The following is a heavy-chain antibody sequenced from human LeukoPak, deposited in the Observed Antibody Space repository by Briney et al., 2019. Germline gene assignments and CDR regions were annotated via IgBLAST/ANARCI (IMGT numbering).Heavy chain of an antibody. CDR1: GFSVGGNY. CDR3: ARGGGWNYYFNWFDP. V-gene: IGHV3-53*05. CDR2: IYSGGST. D-gene: IGHD1-7*01. J-gene: IGHJ5*02. Sequence: GGSLRLSCAASGFSVGGNYMSWVRQAPGKGLEWVSVIYSGGSTYYADSVKGRFTISRDNSKNTLYLQMNSLRAEDTAVYYCARGGGWNYYFNWFDPWGQGTLVTVSS.